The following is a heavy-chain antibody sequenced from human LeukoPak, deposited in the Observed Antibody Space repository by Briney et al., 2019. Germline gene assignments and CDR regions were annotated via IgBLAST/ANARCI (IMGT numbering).Heavy chain of an antibody. CDR1: GVPISSYY. CDR2: IYYSGST. Sequence: PSETLSLTCTVSGVPISSYYWSWLRQPPGKGLEWIGYIYYSGSTNYNPSLKSRVTISVDTSKNQFSLKLSSVTAADTAVYYCARHKGVTIFGVVGKNWFDPWGQGTLVTVSS. J-gene: IGHJ5*02. V-gene: IGHV4-59*08. CDR3: ARHKGVTIFGVVGKNWFDP. D-gene: IGHD3-3*01.